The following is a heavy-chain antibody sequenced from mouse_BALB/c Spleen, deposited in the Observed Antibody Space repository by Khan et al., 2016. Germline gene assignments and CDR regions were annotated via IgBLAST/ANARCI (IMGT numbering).Heavy chain of an antibody. CDR1: GYAFTNYL. J-gene: IGHJ1*01. CDR3: ARGDDGYFDG. D-gene: IGHD2-12*01. Sequence: QVQLKQSGAELVRPGTSVKVSCKASGYAFTNYLIEWVKQRPGQGLEWIGVINPGSGGTNYNEKFKGKATLTADKSSSTAYMQLSSLTSDDSAVYFCARGDDGYFDGWGAGTTVTGSS. CDR2: INPGSGGT. V-gene: IGHV1-54*01.